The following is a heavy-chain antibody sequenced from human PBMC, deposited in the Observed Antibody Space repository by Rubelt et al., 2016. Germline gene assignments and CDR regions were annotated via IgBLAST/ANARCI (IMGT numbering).Heavy chain of an antibody. CDR3: AREGSSWYIDQ. J-gene: IGHJ4*02. Sequence: SRGGLVQPGGSLRLSCAASRFTFSSYGMHWVRQAPGKGLEWVANIWNDGIYKDYADSVKGRFTISRDNSKNTLYLQLDSLRAEDTAVYYCAREGSSWYIDQWGQGTLVTVSS. CDR1: RFTFSSYG. CDR2: IWNDGIYK. D-gene: IGHD6-13*01. V-gene: IGHV3-33*01.